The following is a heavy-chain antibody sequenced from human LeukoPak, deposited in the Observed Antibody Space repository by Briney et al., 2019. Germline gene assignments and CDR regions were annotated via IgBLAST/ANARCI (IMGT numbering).Heavy chain of an antibody. D-gene: IGHD3-22*01. Sequence: ASVKVSCKASGYTFTGYYMHWVRQAPGQGLEWMGWINPNSGGTNYAQKFQGRVTMTRDTSISTAYMELSRLRSDDTAVYYCARGDYYDSSGYYHWGRGTLVTVSS. CDR1: GYTFTGYY. J-gene: IGHJ5*02. CDR3: ARGDYYDSSGYYH. CDR2: INPNSGGT. V-gene: IGHV1-2*02.